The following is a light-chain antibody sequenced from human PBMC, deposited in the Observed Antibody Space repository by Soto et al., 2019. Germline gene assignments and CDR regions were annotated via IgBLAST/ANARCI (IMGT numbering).Light chain of an antibody. CDR3: LQATHFPWT. CDR2: QIS. V-gene: IGKV2-24*01. Sequence: DIVMTQTPLSSPVTLGQPASMSCRSNESLVHSNGKTYLSWLQERSGQPPSLLIHQISKRLPGVPARFSGSGSGTDFTLKISRVEAEDVGVYFCLQATHFPWTFGQGTKVENK. CDR1: ESLVHSNGKTY. J-gene: IGKJ1*01.